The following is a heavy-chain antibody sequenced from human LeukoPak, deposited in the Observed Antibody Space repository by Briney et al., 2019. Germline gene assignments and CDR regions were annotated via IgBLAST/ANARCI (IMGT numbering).Heavy chain of an antibody. J-gene: IGHJ6*02. Sequence: GGSLRLSCAASGFTFSSYGMHWVRQAPGKGLEWVSVISHAGNNKYYADSVKGRFTISRDNSENTLSLQMNSLRDEDTAVYYCARDKQPDYFYYGIDVWGQGTTVTVSS. D-gene: IGHD6-13*01. V-gene: IGHV3-30*19. CDR3: ARDKQPDYFYYGIDV. CDR1: GFTFSSYG. CDR2: ISHAGNNK.